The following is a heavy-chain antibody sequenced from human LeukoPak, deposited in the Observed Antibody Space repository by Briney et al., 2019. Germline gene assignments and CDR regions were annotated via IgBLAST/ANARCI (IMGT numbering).Heavy chain of an antibody. D-gene: IGHD6-13*01. CDR3: GKEFSSGWFF. J-gene: IGHJ4*02. Sequence: GGSLRLSCAASGFTFSTHAMTWVRQAPGKGLEWVSSIDSSGDYTFYADSVKGRFTISRDNSKDTLYLQLSGLRAEDTAIYYCGKEFSSGWFFWGQGTLVSVSS. CDR2: IDSSGDYT. CDR1: GFTFSTHA. V-gene: IGHV3-23*01.